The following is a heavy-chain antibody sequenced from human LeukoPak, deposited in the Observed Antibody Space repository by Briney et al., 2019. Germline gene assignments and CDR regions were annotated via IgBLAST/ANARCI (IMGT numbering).Heavy chain of an antibody. Sequence: GASVKVSCKASGYTFTNYGISWVRQAPGQGLEWMGWISAYNGNTNYAQKLQGRVTMTTDTSTSTAYMELRSLRSDDTAVYYCARGLHLDGYNSGFHYWGQGTLVTVSS. D-gene: IGHD5-24*01. V-gene: IGHV1-18*01. CDR2: ISAYNGNT. CDR3: ARGLHLDGYNSGFHY. CDR1: GYTFTNYG. J-gene: IGHJ4*02.